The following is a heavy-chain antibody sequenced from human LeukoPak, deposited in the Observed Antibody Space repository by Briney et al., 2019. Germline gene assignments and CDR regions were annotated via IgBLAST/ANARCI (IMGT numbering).Heavy chain of an antibody. CDR2: IIPIFGTA. CDR3: AIGEVVTPPYYFDY. J-gene: IGHJ4*02. CDR1: GYTFTSYD. D-gene: IGHD4-23*01. Sequence: SVKVSCKASGYTFTSYDINWVRQAPGQGLEWMGGIIPIFGTANYAQKFQGRVTITADESTSTAYMELSSLRSEDTAVYYCAIGEVVTPPYYFDYWGQGTLVTVSS. V-gene: IGHV1-69*13.